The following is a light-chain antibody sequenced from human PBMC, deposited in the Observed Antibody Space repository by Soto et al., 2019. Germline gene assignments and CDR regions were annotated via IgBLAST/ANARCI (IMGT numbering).Light chain of an antibody. CDR2: GAS. Sequence: EIVLTQSPGTLSLSPGERAALSCRASQSVSSSSLAWYQQKPGQAPRLLIYGASSRATGIPDRFSGSGSGTVFTLTISRLEPEDFAVYYCQQYGGSSWTFGQGTKVDIK. CDR1: QSVSSSS. CDR3: QQYGGSSWT. V-gene: IGKV3-20*01. J-gene: IGKJ1*01.